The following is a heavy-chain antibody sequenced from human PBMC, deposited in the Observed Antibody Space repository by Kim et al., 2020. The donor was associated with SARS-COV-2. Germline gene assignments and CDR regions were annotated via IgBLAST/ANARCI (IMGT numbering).Heavy chain of an antibody. D-gene: IGHD4-17*01. J-gene: IGHJ6*03. CDR3: ARSKGEYSDYCAYYYYYYMGV. V-gene: IGHV4-34*01. CDR2: INHSGST. CDR1: GGSFSGYY. Sequence: SETLSLTCAVYGGSFSGYYRSWIRQPPGKGLEWIGEINHSGSTNYNLSLKSRVTISVETSKNKFSLKLSSVTAADTAVYYCARSKGEYSDYCAYYYYYYMGVWGKGTTGTGSS.